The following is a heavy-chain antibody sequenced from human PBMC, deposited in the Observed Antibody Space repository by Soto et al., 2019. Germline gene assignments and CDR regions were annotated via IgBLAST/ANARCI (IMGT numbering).Heavy chain of an antibody. Sequence: QVQLVESGGGVVQPGRSLRLSCAASGFTFSSYGMHWVRQAPGKGLEWVAVIWSDGSNKYYADSVKGRFTISRDNSKNTLYLQMNSLRAEDTAVYYCAREGEAHRTSIDYWGQGTLVTVSS. CDR2: IWSDGSNK. V-gene: IGHV3-33*01. J-gene: IGHJ4*02. CDR1: GFTFSSYG. CDR3: AREGEAHRTSIDY. D-gene: IGHD1-1*01.